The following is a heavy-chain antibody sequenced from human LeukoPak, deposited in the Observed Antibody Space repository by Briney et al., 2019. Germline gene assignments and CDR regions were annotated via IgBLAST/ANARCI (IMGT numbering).Heavy chain of an antibody. CDR2: MNSNSGNT. CDR1: GYTFTSYD. Sequence: ASVKVSCKASGYTFTSYDISWVRQATGQGLEWMGWMNSNSGNTGSAQKFQGRVTMTRNTSISTAYTELSSLGSEDTAVYYCARGGYDILTGSLPLWGQGTLVTVSS. J-gene: IGHJ4*02. CDR3: ARGGYDILTGSLPL. V-gene: IGHV1-8*01. D-gene: IGHD3-9*01.